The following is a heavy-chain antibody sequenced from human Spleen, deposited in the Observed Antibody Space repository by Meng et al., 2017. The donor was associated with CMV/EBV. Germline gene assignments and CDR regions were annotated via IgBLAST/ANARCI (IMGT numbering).Heavy chain of an antibody. D-gene: IGHD4-17*01. CDR1: GYTFTAYY. Sequence: ASVKVSCKASGYTFTAYYMHWVRQAPRQGLEWMGWINPNSGGTNYAQKFQGRVTMTRDTSISTAYMELSRLRSDDTAVYYCARDLGYGDYVGNLGYYYYGMDVWGQGTTVTVSS. V-gene: IGHV1-2*02. J-gene: IGHJ6*02. CDR2: INPNSGGT. CDR3: ARDLGYGDYVGNLGYYYYGMDV.